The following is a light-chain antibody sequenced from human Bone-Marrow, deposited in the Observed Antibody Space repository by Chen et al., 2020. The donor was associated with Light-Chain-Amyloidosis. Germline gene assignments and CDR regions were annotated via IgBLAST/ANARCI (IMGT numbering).Light chain of an antibody. Sequence: VMTQSPVALSVSPRDTATLSCRASQSIRGNLAWYQQRPGQAPRLLIYGAFARATVIPAGFSGSGFETDFTLTIRTIQSEDFAVYYCKQHNNWPLTFGQGTRVDIK. CDR2: GAF. CDR1: QSIRGN. CDR3: KQHNNWPLT. J-gene: IGKJ1*01. V-gene: IGKV3-15*01.